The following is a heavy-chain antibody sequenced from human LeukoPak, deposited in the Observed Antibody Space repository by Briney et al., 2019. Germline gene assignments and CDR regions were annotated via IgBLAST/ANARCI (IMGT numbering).Heavy chain of an antibody. D-gene: IGHD3-3*01. CDR1: GGTFSSYA. CDR3: ARTPNDFWSGYYSGVGYYFDY. J-gene: IGHJ4*02. V-gene: IGHV1-69*01. CDR2: IIPIFGTA. Sequence: SVKVSCKASGGTFSSYAISWVRQAPGQGLEWMGGIIPIFGTANYAQKFQGRVTITADESTSTAYMELSSLRSEDTAVYYCARTPNDFWSGYYSGVGYYFDYWGQGTLVTVSS.